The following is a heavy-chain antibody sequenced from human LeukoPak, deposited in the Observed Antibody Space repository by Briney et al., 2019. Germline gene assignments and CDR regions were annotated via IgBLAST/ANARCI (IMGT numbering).Heavy chain of an antibody. Sequence: SETLSLTCTVSGGSISSSSYYWGWIRQPPGKGLEWVGYIYYSGSTNYNPSLKSRVTISVDTSKNQFSLKLSSVTAADTAVYYCARETYYDYVWGSYRYFDYWGQGTLVTVSS. V-gene: IGHV4-61*01. CDR1: GGSISSSSYY. CDR3: ARETYYDYVWGSYRYFDY. CDR2: IYYSGST. J-gene: IGHJ4*02. D-gene: IGHD3-16*02.